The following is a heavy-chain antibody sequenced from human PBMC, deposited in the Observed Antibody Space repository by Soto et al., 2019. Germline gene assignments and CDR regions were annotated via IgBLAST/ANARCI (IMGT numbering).Heavy chain of an antibody. J-gene: IGHJ6*02. CDR1: GGTFSSYA. D-gene: IGHD3-22*01. CDR3: ARGYYYDSSGESPGDYYYGMDV. Sequence: SVKVSCKASGGTFSSYAISWVRQAPGQGLEWMGGIIPILGTANYAQKFQGRVAITADESTSTAYMELSSLRSEDTAVYYCARGYYYDSSGESPGDYYYGMDVWGQGTTVTVSS. V-gene: IGHV1-69*13. CDR2: IIPILGTA.